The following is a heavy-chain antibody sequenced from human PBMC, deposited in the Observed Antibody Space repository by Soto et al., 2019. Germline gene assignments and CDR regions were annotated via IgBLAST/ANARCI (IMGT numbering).Heavy chain of an antibody. V-gene: IGHV1-8*02. CDR1: GYTFTSYG. CDR2: MNPNSGST. D-gene: IGHD1-26*01. J-gene: IGHJ3*02. Sequence: ASVKVSCKASGYTFTSYGINWVRQASGQGPEWMGWMNPNSGSTGYAQKFQGRVTLTRNTSITTAYMEVSRLRSEDTAMYYCARNIVGANHDAFDIWGRGTMVTVSS. CDR3: ARNIVGANHDAFDI.